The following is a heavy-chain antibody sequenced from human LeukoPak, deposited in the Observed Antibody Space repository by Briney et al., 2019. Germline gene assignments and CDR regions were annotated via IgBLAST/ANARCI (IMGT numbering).Heavy chain of an antibody. J-gene: IGHJ4*02. D-gene: IGHD1-26*01. V-gene: IGHV3-30-3*01. Sequence: PGGSLRLSCAAPGFSFSSNWMGWVRQAPGKGLEWVAVISYDGSNKYYADSVKGRFTISRDNSKNTLYLQMNSLKAEDTAVYYCARDRVGATDYFDYWGQGTLVTVSS. CDR3: ARDRVGATDYFDY. CDR2: ISYDGSNK. CDR1: GFSFSSNW.